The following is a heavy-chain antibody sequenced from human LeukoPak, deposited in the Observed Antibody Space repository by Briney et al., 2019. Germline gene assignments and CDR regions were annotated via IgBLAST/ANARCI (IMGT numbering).Heavy chain of an antibody. V-gene: IGHV4-61*02. J-gene: IGHJ4*02. CDR2: ISTSGST. CDR1: GGSMSSGNYYY. Sequence: SETLSLTCTVSGGSMSSGNYYYWSWIRQPAGKGLDWIGRISTSGSTNYNPSLKSRVTISVDTSKNQFSLKLSSVTAADTAVYYCAGTPPDSSGWTLHFGYWGQGTLVTVSS. D-gene: IGHD6-19*01. CDR3: AGTPPDSSGWTLHFGY.